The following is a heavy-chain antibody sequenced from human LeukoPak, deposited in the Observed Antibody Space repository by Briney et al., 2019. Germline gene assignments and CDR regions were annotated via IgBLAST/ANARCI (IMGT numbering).Heavy chain of an antibody. CDR3: XXXXXXXAXFDY. J-gene: IGHJ4*02. Sequence: SGXXXXXSXYYWGWIRQPXGXXLEWIGSIYYSGSXYYNPSLKSRVTISVXTSKNQFSLKLSSVTAADTAVYXXXXXXXXXAXFDYWGQGTLVTVSS. CDR1: GXXXXXSXYY. V-gene: IGHV4-39*03. CDR2: IYYSGSX.